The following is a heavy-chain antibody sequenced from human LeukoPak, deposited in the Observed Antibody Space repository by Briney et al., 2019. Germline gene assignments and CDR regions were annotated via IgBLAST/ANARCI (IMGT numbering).Heavy chain of an antibody. J-gene: IGHJ4*02. Sequence: PGGSLRLSCAASRFTFSNYGMHWVRQAPGKGLEWVAVISYDGNNKYYADSVKGRFTISRDNSKNTLYLQMNSLRAEDTAVYYCAKDRSRYCSSTSCHPGSFDYWGQGTLVTVSS. D-gene: IGHD2-2*01. CDR2: ISYDGNNK. V-gene: IGHV3-30*18. CDR1: RFTFSNYG. CDR3: AKDRSRYCSSTSCHPGSFDY.